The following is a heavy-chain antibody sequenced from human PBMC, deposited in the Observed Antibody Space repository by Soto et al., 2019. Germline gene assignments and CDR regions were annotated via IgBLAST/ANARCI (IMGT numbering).Heavy chain of an antibody. CDR2: ISYDGSNK. Sequence: VGSLRLSCAASGFTFSSYAMHWVRQAPGKGLEWVAVISYDGSNKYYAESVKGRLTISRDNSKNTMYLQMNSLRAEDTAVYYCAKFLVPAYYYDSSGQADALDIWRQGTMVTVSS. CDR3: AKFLVPAYYYDSSGQADALDI. CDR1: GFTFSSYA. J-gene: IGHJ3*02. V-gene: IGHV3-30-3*02. D-gene: IGHD3-22*01.